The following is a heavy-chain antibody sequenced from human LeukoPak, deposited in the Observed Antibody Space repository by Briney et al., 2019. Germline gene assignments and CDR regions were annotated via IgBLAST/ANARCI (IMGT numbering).Heavy chain of an antibody. Sequence: ASVKVSCKASGYTFTSYGTSWVRQAPGQGLEWMGWISAYNGNTNYAQKLQGRVTMTTDTSTSTAYMELRSLRSDDTAVYYCASFPNAAAGPDYYYYGMDVWGQGTTVTVSS. CDR1: GYTFTSYG. J-gene: IGHJ6*02. CDR2: ISAYNGNT. CDR3: ASFPNAAAGPDYYYYGMDV. V-gene: IGHV1-18*01. D-gene: IGHD6-13*01.